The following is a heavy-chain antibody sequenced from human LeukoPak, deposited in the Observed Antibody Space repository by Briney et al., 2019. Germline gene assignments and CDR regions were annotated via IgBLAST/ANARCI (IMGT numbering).Heavy chain of an antibody. V-gene: IGHV1-46*01. CDR3: ARDTQLELLRV. CDR2: INPSCGST. J-gene: IGHJ4*02. CDR1: GYTFTSYY. D-gene: IGHD1-7*01. Sequence: GASVKVSCKASGYTFTSYYMHWVRQAPGQGLEWMGIINPSCGSTSYAQKFQGRVTMTRDTSTSTVYMELSSLRSEDTAVYYCARDTQLELLRVWGQGTLVTVSS.